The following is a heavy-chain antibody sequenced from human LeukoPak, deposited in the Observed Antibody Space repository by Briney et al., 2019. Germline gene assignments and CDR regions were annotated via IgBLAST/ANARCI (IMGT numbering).Heavy chain of an antibody. CDR3: ARDYRSNCSGGSCYFSASLYFDL. V-gene: IGHV4-59*01. Sequence: PSETLSLTCTVSGGSISSYYWSWIRQPPGKGLEWIGYIYYSGSTNYNPSLKSRVTISVDTSKNQFSLKLSSVTAADTAVYYCARDYRSNCSGGSCYFSASLYFDLWGRGTLVTVSS. CDR2: IYYSGST. CDR1: GGSISSYY. J-gene: IGHJ2*01. D-gene: IGHD2-15*01.